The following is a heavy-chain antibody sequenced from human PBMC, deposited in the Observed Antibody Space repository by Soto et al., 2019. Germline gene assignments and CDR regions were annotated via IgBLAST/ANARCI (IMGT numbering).Heavy chain of an antibody. D-gene: IGHD3-22*01. CDR1: GFTLSSYG. V-gene: IGHV3-30*18. CDR2: ISYDGSNK. Sequence: SLNISFAASGFTLSSYGMHWVRQAPGKGLEWVAVISYDGSNKYYADSVKGRFTISRDNSKNTLYLQMNSLRAEDTAVYYCAKTQGLYYDSSDLDYWGQGTLVTVSS. J-gene: IGHJ4*02. CDR3: AKTQGLYYDSSDLDY.